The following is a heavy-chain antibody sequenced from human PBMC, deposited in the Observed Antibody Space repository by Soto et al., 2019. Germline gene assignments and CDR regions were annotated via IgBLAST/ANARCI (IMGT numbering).Heavy chain of an antibody. CDR1: GFTFSSYA. V-gene: IGHV3-30-3*01. Sequence: QVQLVESGGGVVQPGRSLRLSCAASGFTFSSYAMHWVRQAPGKGLEWVAVISYDGSNKYYADSVKGRFTISRDNSKNPLYLQMNSLRAEDTDVYYCARVPSSSGRAHFDYWGQGTLVTVSS. CDR3: ARVPSSSGRAHFDY. D-gene: IGHD2-15*01. J-gene: IGHJ4*02. CDR2: ISYDGSNK.